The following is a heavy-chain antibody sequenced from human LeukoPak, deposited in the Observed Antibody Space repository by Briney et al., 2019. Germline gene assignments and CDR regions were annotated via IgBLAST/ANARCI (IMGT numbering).Heavy chain of an antibody. CDR3: ARSQDSSSLVFDY. Sequence: ASVKVSCKASGYTFTNYDLTWVRQAPGQGLEWMGWISTYNGNTKYTQKIQGRVTITADESTSTAYMELSSLRSEDTAVYYCARSQDSSSLVFDYWGQGTLVTVSS. CDR1: GYTFTNYD. CDR2: ISTYNGNT. D-gene: IGHD6-6*01. V-gene: IGHV1-18*01. J-gene: IGHJ4*02.